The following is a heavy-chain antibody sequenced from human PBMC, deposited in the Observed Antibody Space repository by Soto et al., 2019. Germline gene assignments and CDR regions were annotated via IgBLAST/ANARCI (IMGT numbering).Heavy chain of an antibody. Sequence: QLQLQESGPGLVKPSETLSLTCSVSGGSISRSTYYWVWIRQPPGKGLEWIGTISYPGSTYDNPSLKSGVTISVDTSKNQFSLRLNSVTAADTAVYYCARATSDFWSAYYYYGMDFWGQGTTVTVSS. CDR1: GGSISRSTYY. CDR3: ARATSDFWSAYYYYGMDF. CDR2: ISYPGST. D-gene: IGHD3-3*01. J-gene: IGHJ6*02. V-gene: IGHV4-39*01.